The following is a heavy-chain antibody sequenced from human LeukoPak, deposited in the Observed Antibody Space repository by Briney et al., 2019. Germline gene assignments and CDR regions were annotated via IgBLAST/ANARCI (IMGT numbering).Heavy chain of an antibody. Sequence: SETLSLTCTVSGGSISSYYWNWIRQPAGKGLEWIGRIYTTGSTNYNPSLKSRVTMSVDTSKNQFSLKLNSVTAADTAVYYCAREFCSGGSCSSLFYFDYWGQGTLVTVSS. CDR1: GGSISSYY. V-gene: IGHV4-4*07. CDR2: IYTTGST. J-gene: IGHJ4*02. CDR3: AREFCSGGSCSSLFYFDY. D-gene: IGHD2-15*01.